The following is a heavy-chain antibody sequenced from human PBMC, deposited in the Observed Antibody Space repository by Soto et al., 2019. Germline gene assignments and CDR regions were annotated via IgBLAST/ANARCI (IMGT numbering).Heavy chain of an antibody. J-gene: IGHJ4*02. V-gene: IGHV4-34*01. D-gene: IGHD3-3*01. Sequence: SETLSLTCAVYGGSFSGYYWSWIRQPPGKGLEWIGEINHSGSTNYNPSLKSRVTISVDTSENQFSLKLSSVTAADTAVYYCARAPLYYDFWSGYYTGIPIDYWGQGTLVTVSS. CDR2: INHSGST. CDR3: ARAPLYYDFWSGYYTGIPIDY. CDR1: GGSFSGYY.